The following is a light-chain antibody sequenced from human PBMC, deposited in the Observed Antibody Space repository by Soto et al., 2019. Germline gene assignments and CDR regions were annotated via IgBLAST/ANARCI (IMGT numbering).Light chain of an antibody. V-gene: IGLV2-14*01. CDR1: SSDVGGYNY. J-gene: IGLJ1*01. Sequence: QSALTQPASVSGSPGQSITISCTGTSSDVGGYNYVSWYQQHPGKAPKLMIYEVSNRPSGVSNRFSGSKSGNTASLTISGLQAEDEADYYCSSYTSSFRYVFGTGTKVTVL. CDR3: SSYTSSFRYV. CDR2: EVS.